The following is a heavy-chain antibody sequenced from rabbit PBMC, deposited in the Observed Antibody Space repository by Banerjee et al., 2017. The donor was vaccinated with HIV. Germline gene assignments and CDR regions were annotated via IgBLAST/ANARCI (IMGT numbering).Heavy chain of an antibody. CDR1: GFSFSSSYY. V-gene: IGHV1S40*01. Sequence: QSLEESGGDLVKPGASLTLTCTASGFSFSSSYYMCWVRQAPGKGLEWIACIYAGSSGSTYYASWAKGRFTISKTSSTTVTLQMTSLTAADTATYFCARWATSSGYFDYFNLWGPGTLVTVS. CDR2: IYAGSSGST. J-gene: IGHJ4*01. D-gene: IGHD1-1*01. CDR3: ARWATSSGYFDYFNL.